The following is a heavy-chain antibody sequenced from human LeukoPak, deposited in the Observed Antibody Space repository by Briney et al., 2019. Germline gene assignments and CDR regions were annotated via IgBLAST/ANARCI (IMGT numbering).Heavy chain of an antibody. CDR1: GSTFCNYW. V-gene: IGHV3-74*01. D-gene: IGHD3/OR15-3a*01. CDR2: INERATII. J-gene: IGHJ4*02. Sequence: GGSLRLSCAASGSTFCNYWMHWVRQAPGKGLEWVSRINERATIISYADSVKGRFTISRENARNTLYLQMNSLTAEDTAVYYCVRDLILVWTPGDDFDHWGQGTLVTVSS. CDR3: VRDLILVWTPGDDFDH.